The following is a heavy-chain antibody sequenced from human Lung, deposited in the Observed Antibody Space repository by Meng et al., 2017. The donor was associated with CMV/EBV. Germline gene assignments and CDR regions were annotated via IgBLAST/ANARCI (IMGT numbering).Heavy chain of an antibody. V-gene: IGHV3-21*01. CDR1: GFSFSGYC. Sequence: ESXKISXAASGFSFSGYCMNWVRQAPGKGLEWVSSISSSSTYIYYADSVKGRFTISRDNAKNSLYLEMNSLRAEDTAVYYCVRDLPPYYDFWSGYLDFWGQGTXVTVSS. CDR2: ISSSSTYI. J-gene: IGHJ4*02. CDR3: VRDLPPYYDFWSGYLDF. D-gene: IGHD3-3*01.